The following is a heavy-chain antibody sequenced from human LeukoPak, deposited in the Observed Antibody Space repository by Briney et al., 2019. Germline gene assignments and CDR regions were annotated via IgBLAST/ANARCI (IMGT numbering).Heavy chain of an antibody. CDR2: IYSNGNT. CDR3: ARGLVGLTPHAGVFQI. V-gene: IGHV4-59*01. D-gene: IGHD1-26*01. J-gene: IGHJ3*02. CDR1: GGSFSSSY. Sequence: PSETLSLTCIVSGGSFSSSYWSWIRQPPGKGLEWIAYIYSNGNTNSNSSLKSRVTIAVDTSQSQFSLKLSSVTAADTAVYYCARGLVGLTPHAGVFQIWGQGTKVTVSS.